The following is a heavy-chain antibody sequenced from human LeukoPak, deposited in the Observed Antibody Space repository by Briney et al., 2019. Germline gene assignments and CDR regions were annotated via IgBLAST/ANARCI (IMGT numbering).Heavy chain of an antibody. CDR2: INTGSTYM. J-gene: IGHJ6*03. CDR1: GFYFSSYS. Sequence: GGSLRLSCAASGFYFSSYSMNWVRQAPGKGLEWVSSINTGSTYMYYADSVEGRFTISRDNAKNSLHLQMYSLRAEDTAVYFCARVEATTGRNYHYYYMDVWGKGTTVTVSS. CDR3: ARVEATTGRNYHYYYMDV. D-gene: IGHD1-1*01. V-gene: IGHV3-21*01.